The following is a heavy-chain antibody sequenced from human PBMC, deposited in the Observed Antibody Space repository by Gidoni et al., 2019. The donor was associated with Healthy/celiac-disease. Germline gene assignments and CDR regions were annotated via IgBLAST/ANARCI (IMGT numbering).Heavy chain of an antibody. CDR3: ARTYYDFWSGYYHFDY. Sequence: QVQLQESGPGLVKPSETLSLTCTVSGGSISSYYWSWIRQPPGKGLEWIGYIDYSGSTNYKPSLKSRVTISVDTSKNQFSLKLSSVTAADTAVYYCARTYYDFWSGYYHFDYWGQGTLVTVSS. CDR1: GGSISSYY. J-gene: IGHJ4*02. D-gene: IGHD3-3*01. CDR2: IDYSGST. V-gene: IGHV4-59*01.